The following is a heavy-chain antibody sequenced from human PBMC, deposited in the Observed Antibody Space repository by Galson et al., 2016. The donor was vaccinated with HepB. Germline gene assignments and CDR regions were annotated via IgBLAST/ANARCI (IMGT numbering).Heavy chain of an antibody. CDR2: ISTYSGNT. Sequence: SVKVSCKASGYTFTTSGISWVRQAPGQGLEWMGWISTYSGNTKYAQKFPGGLTLTTDSSTTTAYMELRSLRLDDTALYYCARDVQYRFDSWGQGTLVTVSS. D-gene: IGHD2/OR15-2a*01. CDR1: GYTFTTSG. CDR3: ARDVQYRFDS. V-gene: IGHV1-18*01. J-gene: IGHJ4*02.